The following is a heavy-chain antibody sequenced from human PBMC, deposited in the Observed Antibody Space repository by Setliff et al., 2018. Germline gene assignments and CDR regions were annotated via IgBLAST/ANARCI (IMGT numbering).Heavy chain of an antibody. D-gene: IGHD1-26*01. Sequence: GASVKVSCKASGYTFTSYYMHWVRQAPGQGLEWMGIINPSGGSTSYAQKFQERVTITRDMSTSTAYMELSSLRSEDTAVYYCAADLGIEGATMPFDYWGQGTLVTVSS. CDR1: GYTFTSYY. V-gene: IGHV1-46*01. J-gene: IGHJ4*02. CDR3: AADLGIEGATMPFDY. CDR2: INPSGGST.